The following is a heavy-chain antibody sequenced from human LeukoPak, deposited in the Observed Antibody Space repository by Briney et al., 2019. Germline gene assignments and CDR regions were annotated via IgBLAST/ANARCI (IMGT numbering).Heavy chain of an antibody. J-gene: IGHJ6*03. CDR3: ARYGAYGYYYMDV. V-gene: IGHV3-53*01. Sequence: GGSLRLSCAASGFAVSSNYMSWVRQAPGKGLEWVSVIYSGGTTYYADHVRGRFTISRDNSKNTLYLQMNSLRAEDTAVYYCARYGAYGYYYMDVWGKGTTVTVSS. CDR1: GFAVSSNY. CDR2: IYSGGTT. D-gene: IGHD4-17*01.